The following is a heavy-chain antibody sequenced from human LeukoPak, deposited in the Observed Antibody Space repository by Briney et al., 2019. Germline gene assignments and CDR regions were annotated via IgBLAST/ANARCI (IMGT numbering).Heavy chain of an antibody. CDR3: ARVVISSGWYKSPTHYFDY. V-gene: IGHV3-53*01. CDR2: IYSGGST. D-gene: IGHD6-19*01. Sequence: PGGSLRLSCAASGFTLSSYMMTWVRQAPGKGLEWVSLIYSGGSTYYADSVKGRFTISRDNSKNTLYLQMNSLRAEDTAVYYCARVVISSGWYKSPTHYFDYWGQGTLVTVSS. J-gene: IGHJ4*02. CDR1: GFTLSSYM.